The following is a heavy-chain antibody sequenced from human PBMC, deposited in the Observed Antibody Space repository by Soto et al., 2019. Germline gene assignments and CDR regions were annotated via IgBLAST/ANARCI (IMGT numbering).Heavy chain of an antibody. CDR1: GFTFSSYW. D-gene: IGHD6-19*01. CDR2: INGDGSST. Sequence: PGGSLRLSCAASGFTFSSYWMHWVRQAPGKGLVWVSRINGDGSSTSYADSVKGRFTISRDNAKNTLYLQMNSLRAEDTAVYYCARARIAVAGYDYWGQGTLVTVSS. CDR3: ARARIAVAGYDY. J-gene: IGHJ4*02. V-gene: IGHV3-74*01.